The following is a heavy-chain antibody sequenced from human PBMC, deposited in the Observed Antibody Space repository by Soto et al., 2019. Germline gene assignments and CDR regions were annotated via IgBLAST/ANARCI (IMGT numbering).Heavy chain of an antibody. V-gene: IGHV3-49*03. CDR2: IRSKAYGGTT. Sequence: GGSLRLSCTASGFTFGDYAMSWFRQAPGKGLEWVGFIRSKAYGGTTEYAASVKGRFTISRDDSKSIAYLQMNSLKTEDTAVYYCTRDRHCSSTSCPNFDYWGQGTLVTVSS. D-gene: IGHD2-2*01. CDR3: TRDRHCSSTSCPNFDY. J-gene: IGHJ4*02. CDR1: GFTFGDYA.